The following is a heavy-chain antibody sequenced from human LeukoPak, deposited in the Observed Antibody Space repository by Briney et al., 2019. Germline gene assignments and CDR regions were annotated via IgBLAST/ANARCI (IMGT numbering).Heavy chain of an antibody. CDR3: ARDFLHLGG. CDR2: IRYDGSNK. D-gene: IGHD3-16*01. Sequence: PGGSLRLSCAASGFTFDDYGMSWVRQAPGKGLEWVAFIRYDGSNKYYADSVKGRLTISRDNSKNTVYLQMNSLRAEDTAVYYCARDFLHLGGWGQGTMVTVSS. V-gene: IGHV3-30*02. J-gene: IGHJ3*01. CDR1: GFTFDDYG.